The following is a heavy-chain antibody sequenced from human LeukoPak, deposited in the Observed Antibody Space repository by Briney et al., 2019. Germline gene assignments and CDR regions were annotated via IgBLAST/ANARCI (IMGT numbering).Heavy chain of an antibody. V-gene: IGHV3-30*03. J-gene: IGHJ4*02. CDR1: GFTFSSYG. CDR3: ASLDILTGYYDY. D-gene: IGHD3-9*01. CDR2: ISYDGSNK. Sequence: PGGSLRLSCAASGFTFSSYGMHWVRQAPGKGLEWVAVISYDGSNKYYADSVKGRFTISRDNSKNTLYLQMTSLRAEDTAVYYCASLDILTGYYDYWGQGTLVTVSS.